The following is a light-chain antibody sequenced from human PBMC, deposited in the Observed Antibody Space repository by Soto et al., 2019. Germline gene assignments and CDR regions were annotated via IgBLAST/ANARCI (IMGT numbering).Light chain of an antibody. V-gene: IGLV2-14*01. CDR1: SSDVGSFNY. CDR2: EVT. J-gene: IGLJ2*01. Sequence: QSALTQPASVSGSPGQSITISCTATSSDVGSFNYVSWYQHHPGKAPKLMIYEVTSRPSGVSNRFSGSKSGNTASLTISGLQAEDEADYYCNSYTNSSAVVFGGGTKVTVL. CDR3: NSYTNSSAVV.